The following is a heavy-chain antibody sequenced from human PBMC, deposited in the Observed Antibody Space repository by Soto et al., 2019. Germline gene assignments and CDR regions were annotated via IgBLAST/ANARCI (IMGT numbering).Heavy chain of an antibody. Sequence: QVQLVQSGAEVKKPGSSVKVSCKASGATFSSYAVSWVRQVPGQGIEWMGGIVPIFATTKYGQKFQDRVTITADEDTSTAYLELSSLISDDTAVFYCARDRYGDFVTLFDYWGQGTPVNVSS. CDR1: GATFSSYA. D-gene: IGHD4-17*01. J-gene: IGHJ4*02. V-gene: IGHV1-69*01. CDR3: ARDRYGDFVTLFDY. CDR2: IVPIFATT.